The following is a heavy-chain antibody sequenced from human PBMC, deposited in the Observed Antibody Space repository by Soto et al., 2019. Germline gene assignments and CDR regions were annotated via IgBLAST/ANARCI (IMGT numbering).Heavy chain of an antibody. V-gene: IGHV1-69*13. CDR1: GGTFSSYA. Sequence: SVKVSCKTSGGTFSSYAISWVRQAPGQGLEWMGGIIPIFGTANYAQKFQGRVTITADESTSTAYMELSSLRSEDTAVYYCARPRGVTTWFDPWGQGTLVTVSS. J-gene: IGHJ5*02. CDR3: ARPRGVTTWFDP. D-gene: IGHD3-10*01. CDR2: IIPIFGTA.